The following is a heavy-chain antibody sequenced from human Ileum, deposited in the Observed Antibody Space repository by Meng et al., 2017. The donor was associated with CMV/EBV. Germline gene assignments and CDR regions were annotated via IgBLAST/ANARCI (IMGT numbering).Heavy chain of an antibody. J-gene: IGHJ4*02. CDR3: ARRTSWSPSYFDY. CDR1: VGSFSGYY. D-gene: IGHD1-1*01. CDR2: INHTGST. V-gene: IGHV4-34*01. Sequence: CAVYVGSFSGYYWSWIRQPPGKGLEWIGEINHTGSTNYNPSLKSRVTISVDTSKNHFSLNLSSVTAADTAVFYCARRTSWSPSYFDYWGQGSLVTVSS.